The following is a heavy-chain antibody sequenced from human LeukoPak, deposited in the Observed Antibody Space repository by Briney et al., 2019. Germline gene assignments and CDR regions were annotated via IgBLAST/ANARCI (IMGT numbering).Heavy chain of an antibody. J-gene: IGHJ6*03. CDR1: GFTFSSYG. CDR2: IGTSGSYT. D-gene: IGHD1-26*01. Sequence: PGGSLRLSCVASGFTFSSYGMNWVRQAPGKGLEWVSSIGTSGSYTYYTDSVKGRFTISRDNAKNSLYLQMNSLRAEDTAVYYCAKEGGVYSTPYYMDVWGKGTTVTVSS. V-gene: IGHV3-21*01. CDR3: AKEGGVYSTPYYMDV.